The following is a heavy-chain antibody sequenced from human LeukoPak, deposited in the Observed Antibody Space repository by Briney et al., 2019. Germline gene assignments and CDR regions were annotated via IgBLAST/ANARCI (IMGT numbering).Heavy chain of an antibody. Sequence: GGSLRLSCEASGFTVSSKWLHWVRQAPGKGLAWVSRIRGDVSSATYAASVKGRFSVSTDSAKNTVHLQMNSLRVEDTGVYYCTRVPSGRSVSDVWGQGTVVTVSS. CDR3: TRVPSGRSVSDV. V-gene: IGHV3-74*03. J-gene: IGHJ3*01. CDR1: GFTVSSKW. D-gene: IGHD1-26*01. CDR2: IRGDVSSA.